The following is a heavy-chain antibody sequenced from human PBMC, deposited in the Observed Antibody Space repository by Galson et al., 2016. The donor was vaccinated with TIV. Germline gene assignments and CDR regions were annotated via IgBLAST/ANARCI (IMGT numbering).Heavy chain of an antibody. D-gene: IGHD3-22*01. Sequence: TLSLTCTVSGASITSGSYYWNWIRQHPGKGLEWIGYIYYSGSTYYNPSLRSRLTISLDTSKNHFSLKLSSVTAADTAVYFCVRGLLDSSGYYPPPDAFDLWGLGTMVTVSS. CDR3: VRGLLDSSGYYPPPDAFDL. J-gene: IGHJ3*01. CDR1: GASITSGSYY. CDR2: IYYSGST. V-gene: IGHV4-31*03.